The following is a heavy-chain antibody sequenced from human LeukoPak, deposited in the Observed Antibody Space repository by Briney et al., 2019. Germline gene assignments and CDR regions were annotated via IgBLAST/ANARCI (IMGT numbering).Heavy chain of an antibody. J-gene: IGHJ5*02. CDR2: ISAYNGNT. CDR3: ARDRYPGWGSYFNWFDP. D-gene: IGHD3-10*01. Sequence: ASVKVSCKASGYTFTSYGISWVRQAPGQGLEWMGWISAYNGNTNYAQKLQGRVTMTTDTSTSTAYMELRSLRSDDTAVYYCARDRYPGWGSYFNWFDPGGQGTLFTVSS. CDR1: GYTFTSYG. V-gene: IGHV1-18*01.